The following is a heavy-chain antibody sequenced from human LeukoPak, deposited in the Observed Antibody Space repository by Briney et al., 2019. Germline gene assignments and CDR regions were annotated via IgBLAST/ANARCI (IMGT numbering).Heavy chain of an antibody. CDR2: IWSDGSNK. CDR1: GFTFSSYG. Sequence: GGSLRLSCAASGFTFSSYGMHWVRQAPGKGLEWVAVIWSDGSNKHYADPEKGRFTISRDNSKNTVYLEMNSLRAEDTAVYYCAREGGSGRTAEDGYWGQGTLVTVSS. V-gene: IGHV3-33*01. J-gene: IGHJ4*02. CDR3: AREGGSGRTAEDGY. D-gene: IGHD6-19*01.